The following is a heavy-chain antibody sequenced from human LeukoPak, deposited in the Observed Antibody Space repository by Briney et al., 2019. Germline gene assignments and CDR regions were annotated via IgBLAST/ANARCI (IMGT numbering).Heavy chain of an antibody. CDR2: IQQDGREI. CDR3: AREGYRLFAARHDMDV. Sequence: GGSLRLSCAASGFSFSSYWMSWVRQAPGKGLEWVANIQQDGREIYYVDSVKGRFTISRDNAKNSLYLQMNSLRAEDTAVYYCAREGYRLFAARHDMDVWGKGTTVTVSS. V-gene: IGHV3-7*01. J-gene: IGHJ6*03. D-gene: IGHD5-18*01. CDR1: GFSFSSYW.